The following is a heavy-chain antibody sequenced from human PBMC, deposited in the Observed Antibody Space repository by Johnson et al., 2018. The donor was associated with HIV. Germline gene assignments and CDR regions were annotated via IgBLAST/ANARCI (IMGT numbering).Heavy chain of an antibody. CDR2: LWFDGSNR. V-gene: IGHV3-33*06. D-gene: IGHD4-23*01. Sequence: QVQLVESGGGVVQSGRSLRLSCAASGVSFSDYAMHWVRQAPGKGLEWVAVLWFDGSNRYYTDSVKGGFTISRDNSKTTLYLQINSLRTEDTAVYYCANLGDYSGLNGFDIWGQGTMVTVSS. CDR3: ANLGDYSGLNGFDI. J-gene: IGHJ3*02. CDR1: GVSFSDYA.